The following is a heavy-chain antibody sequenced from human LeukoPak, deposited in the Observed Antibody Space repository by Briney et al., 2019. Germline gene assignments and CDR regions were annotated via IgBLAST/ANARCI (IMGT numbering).Heavy chain of an antibody. CDR1: GFTFDDYA. V-gene: IGHV3-9*01. D-gene: IGHD2-15*01. Sequence: GGSLRLSCAASGFTFDDYAMHWVRQAPGKGLEWVSGISWNSGSIGYADSVKGRFTISRDNAKNSLYLQMNSLRAEDTALYYCAKDTAYCSGGSCYHYYYYGMDVWGQGTTVTVSS. CDR2: ISWNSGSI. CDR3: AKDTAYCSGGSCYHYYYYGMDV. J-gene: IGHJ6*02.